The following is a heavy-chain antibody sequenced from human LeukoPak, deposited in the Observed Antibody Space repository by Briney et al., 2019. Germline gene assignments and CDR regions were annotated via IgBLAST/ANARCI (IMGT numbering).Heavy chain of an antibody. Sequence: GGSLRLSCAASGFTFSSYAMTWVRHAPGKGLEWVSAISGGGGSTYHADSVKGRFTISRDNSKNTLYLQMDSLRAEDTAVYYCARDNNWGSTHYWGQGTLVTVSS. J-gene: IGHJ4*02. CDR1: GFTFSSYA. D-gene: IGHD7-27*01. CDR2: ISGGGGST. V-gene: IGHV3-23*01. CDR3: ARDNNWGSTHY.